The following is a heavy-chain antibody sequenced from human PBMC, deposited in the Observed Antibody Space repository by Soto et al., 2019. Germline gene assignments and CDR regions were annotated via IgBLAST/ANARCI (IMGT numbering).Heavy chain of an antibody. CDR2: IYYSGST. J-gene: IGHJ3*02. Sequence: QVQLQESGPGLVKPSQTLSLTCTVSGGSISSGGYYWSWIRQHPGKGLEWIGYIYYSGSTYYNPSLKSRVTISVDTSKNQFSLKLSSVIAADTAVYYCARDPDRMTTDAAFDIWGQGTMVTVSS. CDR1: GGSISSGGYY. D-gene: IGHD4-17*01. V-gene: IGHV4-31*03. CDR3: ARDPDRMTTDAAFDI.